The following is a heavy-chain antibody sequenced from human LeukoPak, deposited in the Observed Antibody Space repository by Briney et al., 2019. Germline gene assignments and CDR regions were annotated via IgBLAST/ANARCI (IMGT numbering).Heavy chain of an antibody. CDR2: INPSGGST. J-gene: IGHJ4*02. CDR1: GYTFTSYY. D-gene: IGHD3-22*01. CDR3: ARQTYYYDSSGYSLFDY. Sequence: ASVKVSCKASGYTFTSYYMHWVRQEPGQRLEWMGMINPSGGSTSYAQKFQGRVTMTRDMSTSTVYMELSSLRSEDTAVYYCARQTYYYDSSGYSLFDYWGQGTLVTVSS. V-gene: IGHV1-46*01.